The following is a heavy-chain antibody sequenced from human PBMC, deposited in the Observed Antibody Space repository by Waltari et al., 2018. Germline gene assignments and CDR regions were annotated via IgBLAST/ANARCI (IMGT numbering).Heavy chain of an antibody. Sequence: QVQLQESGPGVVKPSETLSLTCTVSRGSISTYYWSWIRQPPGKGLEYIGFIHYTGSTNYNPSLKSRVTISLDTSKNQFSLRLTSVTAADTAIYYCARSTYCGGDCYGHWGQGTLVTVSS. CDR3: ARSTYCGGDCYGH. CDR2: IHYTGST. V-gene: IGHV4-59*01. J-gene: IGHJ4*02. CDR1: RGSISTYY. D-gene: IGHD2-21*02.